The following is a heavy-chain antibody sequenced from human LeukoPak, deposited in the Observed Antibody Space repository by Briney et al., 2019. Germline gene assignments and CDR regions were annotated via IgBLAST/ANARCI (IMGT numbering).Heavy chain of an antibody. CDR2: IIPIFGIA. J-gene: IGHJ5*02. D-gene: IGHD2-2*01. Sequence: ASVKVSCKASGGTFSSYAISWVRQAPGQGLEWMGRIIPIFGIANYAQKFQGRVTITADRSTSTAYMEPSSLRSEDTAVYYCARDRGVDRGQLLLNWFDPWGQGTLVTVSS. CDR3: ARDRGVDRGQLLLNWFDP. V-gene: IGHV1-69*04. CDR1: GGTFSSYA.